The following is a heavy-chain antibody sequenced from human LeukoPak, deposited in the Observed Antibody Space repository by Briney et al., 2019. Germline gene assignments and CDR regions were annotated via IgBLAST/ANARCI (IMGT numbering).Heavy chain of an antibody. V-gene: IGHV4-34*01. CDR3: ARRPQQLVSWFDP. Sequence: PSETLSLTCAVSGYSISSGYYWSWIRQPPGKGLEWIGEINHSGSTNYNPSLKSRVTISVDTSKNQFSLKLSSVTAADTAVYYCARRPQQLVSWFDPWGQGTLVTVSS. D-gene: IGHD6-13*01. J-gene: IGHJ5*02. CDR1: GYSISSGYY. CDR2: INHSGST.